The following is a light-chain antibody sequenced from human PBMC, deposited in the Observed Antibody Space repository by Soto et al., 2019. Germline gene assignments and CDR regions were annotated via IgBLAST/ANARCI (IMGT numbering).Light chain of an antibody. Sequence: DIQMTQSPSSLSASVGDRVTITCRASQGIRNDLGWFQQTPGKAPNRLIYATSSLPSGVPSRFSGRGSGTEFTLTVSSLQPEYFATYYCLQQSSYPPLTFGGRTRGEIK. CDR2: ATS. V-gene: IGKV1-17*01. CDR1: QGIRND. J-gene: IGKJ4*01. CDR3: LQQSSYPPLT.